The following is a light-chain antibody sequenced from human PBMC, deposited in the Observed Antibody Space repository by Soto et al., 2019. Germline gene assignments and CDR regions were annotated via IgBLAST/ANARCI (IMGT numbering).Light chain of an antibody. J-gene: IGLJ1*01. CDR3: SSYTTSNTRQIV. Sequence: QSLLTQPSAVSGSPAQSITISCTGTSSDVGGYNYVSWYQHHPGKAPKLIIYDVTNRPSGVSNPFSGSKSGNTASLTISGLQPEDEADYYCSSYTTSNTRQIVFGTGTKVTVL. CDR2: DVT. CDR1: SSDVGGYNY. V-gene: IGLV2-14*03.